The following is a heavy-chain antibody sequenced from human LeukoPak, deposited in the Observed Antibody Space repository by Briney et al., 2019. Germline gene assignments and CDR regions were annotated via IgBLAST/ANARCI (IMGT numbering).Heavy chain of an antibody. CDR3: ARVVGWGYCSSTSCYREKNWFDP. CDR1: GFTFSSYA. Sequence: GGSLRLSCAASGFTFSSYAMHWVRQAPGKGLEWVAVISYDGSNKYYADSVKGRFTISRDNAKNSLYLQMNSLRAEDTAVYYCARVVGWGYCSSTSCYREKNWFDPWGQGTLVTVSS. D-gene: IGHD2-2*01. CDR2: ISYDGSNK. J-gene: IGHJ5*02. V-gene: IGHV3-30*04.